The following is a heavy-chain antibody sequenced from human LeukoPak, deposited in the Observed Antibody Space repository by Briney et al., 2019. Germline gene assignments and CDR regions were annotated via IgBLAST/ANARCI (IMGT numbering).Heavy chain of an antibody. CDR2: IYYSGSI. J-gene: IGHJ4*02. Sequence: SETLSLTCTVSGGSISSSSYYWGWIRQPPGKGLEWIGSIYYSGSIYYNPSLKSRVTISVDTSKNQFSLKLSSVTAADTAVYYCARQGRDGYNLFDYWGQGTLVTVSS. CDR3: ARQGRDGYNLFDY. V-gene: IGHV4-39*07. CDR1: GGSISSSSYY. D-gene: IGHD5-24*01.